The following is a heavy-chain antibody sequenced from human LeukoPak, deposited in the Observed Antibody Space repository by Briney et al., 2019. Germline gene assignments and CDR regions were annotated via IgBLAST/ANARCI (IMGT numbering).Heavy chain of an antibody. D-gene: IGHD3-3*01. CDR2: IKQDGSEK. Sequence: GGSLRLSCAASGFTFSSYWMSWVRQAPGKGLEWVANIKQDGSEKYYVDSVKGRFTISGDNAKNSLYLQMNSLRAEDTAVYYCARRFDFWSGYGGVWGQGTTVTVSS. J-gene: IGHJ6*02. CDR1: GFTFSSYW. CDR3: ARRFDFWSGYGGV. V-gene: IGHV3-7*01.